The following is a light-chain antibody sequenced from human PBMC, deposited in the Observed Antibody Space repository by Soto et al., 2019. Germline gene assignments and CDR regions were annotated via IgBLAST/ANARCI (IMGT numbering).Light chain of an antibody. Sequence: EIVITQSPATLSVSPGERATFSCRASQSVSSNLAWYQQKPGQAPRLLIFGASTRATGIPDRFSGSGAGAYFNLTISRLGPADFGVYYCQQYGSSHTFGQGTRLAIK. J-gene: IGKJ5*01. V-gene: IGKV3D-15*01. CDR3: QQYGSSHT. CDR2: GAS. CDR1: QSVSSN.